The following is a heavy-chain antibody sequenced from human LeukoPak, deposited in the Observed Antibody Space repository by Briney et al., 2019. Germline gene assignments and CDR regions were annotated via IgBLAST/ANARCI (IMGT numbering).Heavy chain of an antibody. Sequence: PSETLSLTCTVSDSSISSSSYYWGWVRQPPGKGLEWIGSIYYSGSTYYNPSLKSRVTISVDTSKNQFSLKLNSVTAADTAVYYCARRLIFGVVIDYWGQGTLVTVSS. CDR3: ARRLIFGVVIDY. D-gene: IGHD3-3*01. CDR2: IYYSGST. V-gene: IGHV4-39*01. J-gene: IGHJ4*02. CDR1: DSSISSSSYY.